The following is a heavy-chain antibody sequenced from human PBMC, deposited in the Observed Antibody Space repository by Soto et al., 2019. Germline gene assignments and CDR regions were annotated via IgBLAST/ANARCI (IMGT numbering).Heavy chain of an antibody. CDR2: ITGSTGTT. J-gene: IGHJ6*03. CDR1: GFTFSNFA. V-gene: IGHV3-23*01. D-gene: IGHD2-2*01. CDR3: AKDTSSSPYYMDV. Sequence: EVQVLESGGGSMQPGGSLRLSCAASGFTFSNFAMSWVRHAPGKGLEWVSEITGSTGTTYYADSVKGRFVISRDNSKNTLHLQMNSLRAEDTAVYYCAKDTSSSPYYMDVWGKGTTVTVSS.